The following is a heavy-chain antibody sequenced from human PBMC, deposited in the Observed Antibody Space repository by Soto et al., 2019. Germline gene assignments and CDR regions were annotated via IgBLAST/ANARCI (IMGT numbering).Heavy chain of an antibody. CDR3: AKEGFGYTGYDSWFDY. J-gene: IGHJ4*02. CDR1: GFTFSSYA. V-gene: IGHV3-23*01. D-gene: IGHD5-12*01. CDR2: ISGSGAST. Sequence: GGSLRLSCAASGFTFSSYAMSWVRQAPGKGLEWVSAISGSGASTYYADSVKGRFTISRDNSKNTLYLQMNSLRAEDTAVYYCAKEGFGYTGYDSWFDYWGQGTLVTVSS.